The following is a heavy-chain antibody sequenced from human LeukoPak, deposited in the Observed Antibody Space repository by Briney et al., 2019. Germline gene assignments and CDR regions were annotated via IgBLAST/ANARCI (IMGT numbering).Heavy chain of an antibody. CDR1: GYTFTGYY. Sequence: ASVKVSCKASGYTFTGYYMHWVRQAPGQGLEWMGWINPNSGGANYAQKFQGWVTMTRDTSISTAYMELSRLRSDDTAVYYCARADGEQWLDAFDYWGQGTLVTVSS. D-gene: IGHD6-19*01. J-gene: IGHJ4*02. CDR3: ARADGEQWLDAFDY. CDR2: INPNSGGA. V-gene: IGHV1-2*04.